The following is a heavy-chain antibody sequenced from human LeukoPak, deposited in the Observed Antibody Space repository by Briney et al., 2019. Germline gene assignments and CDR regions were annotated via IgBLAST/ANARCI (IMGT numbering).Heavy chain of an antibody. D-gene: IGHD3-22*01. CDR3: AREEYYYDSSGYHYYFDY. CDR1: GGSISSYY. V-gene: IGHV4-4*07. Sequence: SETLSLTCTVSGGSISSYYWSWIRQPAGKGLEWIGRIYTSGSTNYNPSLKSRVTMSLDTSKNQFSLKLSSVTAADTAAYYCAREEYYYDSSGYHYYFDYWGQGTLVTVSS. J-gene: IGHJ4*02. CDR2: IYTSGST.